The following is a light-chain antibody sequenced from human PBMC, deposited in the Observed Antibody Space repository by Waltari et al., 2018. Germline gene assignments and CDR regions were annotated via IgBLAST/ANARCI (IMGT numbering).Light chain of an antibody. V-gene: IGKV3-20*01. CDR1: QSISKY. J-gene: IGKJ1*01. CDR3: QKYGSLPAT. CDR2: DAS. Sequence: EIMLTQSPGTRSLSPGERATLSCRASQSISKYLAWYQHKPGQPPRLLIYDASSRATGIPDRFSGSGSGTDFSLTISRLEPEDFAVYYCQKYGSLPATFGQGTKVEIK.